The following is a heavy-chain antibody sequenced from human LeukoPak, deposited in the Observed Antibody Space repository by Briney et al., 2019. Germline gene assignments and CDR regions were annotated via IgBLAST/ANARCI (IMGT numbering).Heavy chain of an antibody. CDR1: GHTFNSYY. CDR3: ARAGDTAMVIEY. CDR2: INPSGGST. V-gene: IGHV1-46*02. J-gene: IGHJ4*02. D-gene: IGHD5-18*01. Sequence: ASVKVSCKASGHTFNSYYMHWVRQAPGQGLEWMGIINPSGGSTSHAQKFQGRVTMTRDTSTSTVYMELSSLRSEDTAVYYCARAGDTAMVIEYWGQGTLVTISS.